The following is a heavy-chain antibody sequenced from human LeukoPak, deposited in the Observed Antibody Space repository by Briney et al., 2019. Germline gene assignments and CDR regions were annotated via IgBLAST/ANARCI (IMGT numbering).Heavy chain of an antibody. J-gene: IGHJ4*02. Sequence: GGSLRLSCAASGFTFRNYAMHWVRQVPGKGPEWVSGISWNGDNIAYADSVKGRFTISRDNAKNALYLQMNSLRADDTAVYYCVKDSPPRYSGSPPAYWGQGTLVTVSS. CDR3: VKDSPPRYSGSPPAY. CDR2: ISWNGDNI. V-gene: IGHV3-9*01. CDR1: GFTFRNYA. D-gene: IGHD1-26*01.